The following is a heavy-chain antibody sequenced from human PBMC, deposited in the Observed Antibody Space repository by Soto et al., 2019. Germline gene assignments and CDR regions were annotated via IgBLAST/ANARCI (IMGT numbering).Heavy chain of an antibody. CDR1: GYSIRSGYY. V-gene: IGHV4-38-2*02. J-gene: IGHJ4*01. CDR3: AALWFGELAFNY. CDR2: VYHNGIM. D-gene: IGHD3-10*01. Sequence: SETLSLTSSVSGYSIRSGYYWGWVRQAPGKGLEWLGSVYHNGIMFHNPSFQSRVTISVDTSKNQFSLNLRSVTAADTAVYYCAALWFGELAFNYWGHGILVTVS.